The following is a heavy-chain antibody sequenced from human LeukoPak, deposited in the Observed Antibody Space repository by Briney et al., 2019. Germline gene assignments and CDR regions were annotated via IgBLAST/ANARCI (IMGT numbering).Heavy chain of an antibody. CDR3: ARARKNWNHPYAGDYYYMDV. Sequence: GGSLRLSCAASGFPVSGNYMSWVRQAPGKGLEWVSVIYSGGSTYYADSVKGRFTISRDNSKNTLYLQMNSLRAEDTAVYYCARARKNWNHPYAGDYYYMDVWGKGTTVTVSS. V-gene: IGHV3-53*01. D-gene: IGHD1-1*01. CDR1: GFPVSGNY. J-gene: IGHJ6*03. CDR2: IYSGGST.